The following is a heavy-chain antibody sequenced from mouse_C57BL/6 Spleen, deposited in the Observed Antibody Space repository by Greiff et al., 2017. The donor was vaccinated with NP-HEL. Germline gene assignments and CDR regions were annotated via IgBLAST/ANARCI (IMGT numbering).Heavy chain of an antibody. CDR3: ARGGYGSRAWFAY. Sequence: EVQLQQSGPGMVKPSQSLSLTCTVTGYSITSGYDWHWIRHFPGNKLEWMGYISYSGSTNYNPSLKSRISITHDTSKNHFFLKLNSVTTEDTATYYCARGGYGSRAWFAYWGQGTLVTVSA. CDR1: GYSITSGYD. V-gene: IGHV3-1*01. J-gene: IGHJ3*01. CDR2: ISYSGST. D-gene: IGHD1-1*01.